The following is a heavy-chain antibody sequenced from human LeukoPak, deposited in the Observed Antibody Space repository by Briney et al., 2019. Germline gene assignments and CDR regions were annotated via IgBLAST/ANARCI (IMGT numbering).Heavy chain of an antibody. D-gene: IGHD3-22*01. J-gene: IGHJ3*02. CDR2: ISAYNGNT. CDR1: GYTFTSYG. V-gene: IGHV1-18*01. CDR3: ARVKSYYYDTSDKDAFDI. Sequence: ASVKVSCKASGYTFTSYGISWVRQAPGQGLEWMGWISAYNGNTNYAQKLQGRVIMTRDTSTSTVYMELSSLRSEDTAVYYCARVKSYYYDTSDKDAFDIWGQGTMVTVSS.